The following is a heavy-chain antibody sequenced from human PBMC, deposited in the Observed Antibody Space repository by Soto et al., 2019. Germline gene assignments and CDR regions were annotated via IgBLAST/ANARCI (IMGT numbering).Heavy chain of an antibody. Sequence: GGSLRLSCAASGFTFSSYAMTWARQAPGKGLEWVSAISYNGGGTYYVDSVKGRFTVSRDNSKNTLYLQMNSLRAEDAAVYYCAKSAGSNAYYPNDYWGQGALVTVSS. CDR1: GFTFSSYA. V-gene: IGHV3-23*01. D-gene: IGHD3-16*01. J-gene: IGHJ4*02. CDR3: AKSAGSNAYYPNDY. CDR2: ISYNGGGT.